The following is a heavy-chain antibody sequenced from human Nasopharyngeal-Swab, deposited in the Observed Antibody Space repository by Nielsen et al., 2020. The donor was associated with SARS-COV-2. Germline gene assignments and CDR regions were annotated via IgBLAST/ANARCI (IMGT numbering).Heavy chain of an antibody. CDR1: GFTFRSYA. J-gene: IGHJ6*02. D-gene: IGHD6-19*01. V-gene: IGHV3-23*01. Sequence: GESLKISCAASGFTFRSYAISWVRQAPGKGLEWVSVISGSDYNTYYADSVKGRFTISRDNSKNTVNLQMNSLRAEDTAVYYCARDSVAVAGTHYYYGMDVWGQGTTVTVSS. CDR2: ISGSDYNT. CDR3: ARDSVAVAGTHYYYGMDV.